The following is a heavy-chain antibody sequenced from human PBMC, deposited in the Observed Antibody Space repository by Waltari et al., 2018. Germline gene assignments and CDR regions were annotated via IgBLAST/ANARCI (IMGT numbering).Heavy chain of an antibody. V-gene: IGHV3-30*02. CDR1: GFTFSSYG. D-gene: IGHD3-22*01. Sequence: QVQLVESGGGVVQPGGSLRLSCAASGFTFSSYGMHWVRQAPGKVLEWVAFIRYDGSNKYYADSVKGRFTIARDNSKNTLYLQMNSLRAEDTAVYYCAKVSGTYYYDSSGYSTHDYFDSWGQGTLVTVSS. J-gene: IGHJ4*02. CDR3: AKVSGTYYYDSSGYSTHDYFDS. CDR2: IRYDGSNK.